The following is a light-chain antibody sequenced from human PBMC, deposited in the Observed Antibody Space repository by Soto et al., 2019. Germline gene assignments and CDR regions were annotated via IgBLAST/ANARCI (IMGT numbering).Light chain of an antibody. CDR1: QSVSNDF. CDR2: GAS. J-gene: IGKJ3*01. CDR3: QQRSNWPPFT. V-gene: IGKV3-11*01. Sequence: EIVLTQSPGILSLSPGERATLSCRASQSVSNDFLAWYQQKPGQAPRLLIYGASTRATDVPARFSGSGSGTDFTLTISSLEPEDFAVYYCQQRSNWPPFTFGPGTKVDIK.